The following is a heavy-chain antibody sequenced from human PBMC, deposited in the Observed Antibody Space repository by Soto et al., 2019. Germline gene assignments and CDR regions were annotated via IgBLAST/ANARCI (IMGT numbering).Heavy chain of an antibody. J-gene: IGHJ4*02. D-gene: IGHD1-26*01. CDR3: AREGWELLRSLDY. V-gene: IGHV3-30*04. CDR2: ISDDGGNK. Sequence: QVQLVESGGGVVQPGRSLRLSCAASGFTFNNYAIQWVRQAPGKGLEWVALISDDGGNKYYADSVKGRFTISRENSKNTLYLQMNSLRVEDTAVYFCAREGWELLRSLDYWGQGTLVTVSS. CDR1: GFTFNNYA.